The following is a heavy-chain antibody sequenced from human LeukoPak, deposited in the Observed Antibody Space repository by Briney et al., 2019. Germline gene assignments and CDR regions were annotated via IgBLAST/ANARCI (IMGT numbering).Heavy chain of an antibody. J-gene: IGHJ4*02. CDR3: ARLSSSYDY. V-gene: IGHV4-39*01. D-gene: IGHD6-13*01. CDR1: GGSISSSSYY. CDR2: IYYSGST. Sequence: SDTLSLTCTVSGGSISSSSYYWGWIRQPPGKGLEWIGSIYYSGSTYYNPSLKSRVTISVDTSWTQFSLKMSYVTAADTAVYYCARLSSSYDYWGQGTLVTVSS.